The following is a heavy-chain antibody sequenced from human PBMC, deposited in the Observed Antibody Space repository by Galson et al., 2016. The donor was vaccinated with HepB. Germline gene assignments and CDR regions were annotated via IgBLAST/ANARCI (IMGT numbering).Heavy chain of an antibody. D-gene: IGHD1-26*01. V-gene: IGHV3-23*01. CDR3: VQGSTAPAV. CDR2: ISRSGDST. Sequence: LRLSCAASGFTFNNYGMTWVRQAPGKGLEVVASISRSGDSTDYADSVKGRFTISRDNSKNTLSLQMNSLTADDTAIYYCVQGSTAPAVWGKGTTVTVSS. J-gene: IGHJ6*04. CDR1: GFTFNNYG.